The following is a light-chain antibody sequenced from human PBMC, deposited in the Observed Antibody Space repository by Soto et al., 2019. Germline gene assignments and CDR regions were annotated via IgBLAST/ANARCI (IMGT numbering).Light chain of an antibody. CDR2: ATS. CDR3: QQSYNTPYT. Sequence: DLQMTQSPSSLSASVGDRVTITCRASQSISTYLNWYQHKPGKAPKLLIHATSTLQSGVPSRFSGSGSETDFTLTISSLQPEDFATYYCQQSYNTPYTFGQGTKVEIK. J-gene: IGKJ2*01. CDR1: QSISTY. V-gene: IGKV1-39*01.